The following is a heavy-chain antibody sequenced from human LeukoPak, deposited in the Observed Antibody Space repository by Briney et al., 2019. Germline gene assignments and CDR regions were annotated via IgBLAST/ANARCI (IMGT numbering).Heavy chain of an antibody. D-gene: IGHD6-25*01. V-gene: IGHV4-59*01. CDR3: ARSYSSGFFDY. J-gene: IGHJ4*02. CDR2: IYYSGST. CDR1: GGSISSYY. Sequence: PSETLSLTCIVSGGSISSYYWSWIRQPPGNGLEWIGYIYYSGSTNYNPSLKSRVTISVDTSKNQFSLKLISVTSADTAVYYCARSYSSGFFDYWGQGTLVTVSS.